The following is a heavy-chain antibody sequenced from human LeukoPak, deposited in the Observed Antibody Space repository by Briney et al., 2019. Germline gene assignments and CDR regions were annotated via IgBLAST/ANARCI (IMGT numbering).Heavy chain of an antibody. CDR1: GYTFTGHY. CDR3: ASSSFRYCSSTSCYTFDY. J-gene: IGHJ4*02. D-gene: IGHD2-2*02. Sequence: ASVKVSCNASGYTFTGHYIHWVRQAPGQRLEWIGWINPNTGGTNYAQNFQGRVTMTRDTSISTAYMELSMLRSDDTAVYYCASSSFRYCSSTSCYTFDYWGQGTLVTVSS. CDR2: INPNTGGT. V-gene: IGHV1-2*02.